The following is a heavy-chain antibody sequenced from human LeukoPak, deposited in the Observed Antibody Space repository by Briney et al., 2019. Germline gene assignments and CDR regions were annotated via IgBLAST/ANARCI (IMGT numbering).Heavy chain of an antibody. D-gene: IGHD6-13*01. V-gene: IGHV3-21*06. Sequence: GGSLRLSCGASGFNLKTYSMTWVRQAPGKGLEWVSSISSTSTFLYYADSVKGRFTVSRDNADHTVFLQLTSLRAEDTGVYYCTSGGYSSSWYPAFEYWGQGTQVTVSS. J-gene: IGHJ4*02. CDR2: ISSTSTFL. CDR3: TSGGYSSSWYPAFEY. CDR1: GFNLKTYS.